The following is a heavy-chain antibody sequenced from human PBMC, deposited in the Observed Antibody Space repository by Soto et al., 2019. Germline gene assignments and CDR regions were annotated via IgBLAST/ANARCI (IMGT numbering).Heavy chain of an antibody. Sequence: PGGSLRLSCAASGFTFSNYGMHWVRQAPGRGLDWLAAVWYEGSNKYYADSVEGRFTISRDNAKNSLYLQMNSLRAEDTAVYYCARDRRDGYNFDYWGQGTLVTVSS. CDR1: GFTFSNYG. CDR2: VWYEGSNK. V-gene: IGHV3-33*01. D-gene: IGHD5-12*01. CDR3: ARDRRDGYNFDY. J-gene: IGHJ4*02.